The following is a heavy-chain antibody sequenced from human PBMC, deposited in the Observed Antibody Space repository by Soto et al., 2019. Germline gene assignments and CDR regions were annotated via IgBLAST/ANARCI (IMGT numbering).Heavy chain of an antibody. Sequence: QVQLVQSGAEVKKPGASEKVSCKASGYTFTSYYMHWVRQAPGQGLEWMGIINPSGGSTSYAQKFQGRVTMTRDTSTSTVYMELSSLRSEDTAVYYCERDDGSGSFDYWGQGTLVTVSS. CDR2: INPSGGST. V-gene: IGHV1-46*01. CDR1: GYTFTSYY. J-gene: IGHJ4*02. CDR3: ERDDGSGSFDY. D-gene: IGHD3-10*01.